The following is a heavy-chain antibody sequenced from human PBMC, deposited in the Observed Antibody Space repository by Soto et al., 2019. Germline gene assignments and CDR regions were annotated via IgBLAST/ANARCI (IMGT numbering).Heavy chain of an antibody. CDR3: AHKGPEDWPLDY. CDR1: GFSLSTSGVG. V-gene: IGHV2-5*02. Sequence: QITLKESGPTLVIPTQTLTLTCAFSGFSLSTSGVGVGWIRQPPGKALEWLAVIYWDDSKHYSPSLRSRLTITKDTSKNQVVLTMTNMDPMDTGTYYFAHKGPEDWPLDYWGQGTLVTVSS. J-gene: IGHJ4*02. CDR2: IYWDDSK. D-gene: IGHD3-9*01.